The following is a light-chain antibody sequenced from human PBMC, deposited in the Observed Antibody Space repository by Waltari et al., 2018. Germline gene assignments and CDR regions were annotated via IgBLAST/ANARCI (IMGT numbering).Light chain of an antibody. CDR3: QSYDSSLSGSRV. CDR2: GNN. V-gene: IGLV1-40*01. CDR1: RSNIGAGYV. Sequence: QSVLTQPPSVSGAPGQRVTIYCTGSRSNIGAGYVLHWYQQLPGTSPQLLIYGNNNRPSGVPDRFSGSKSGTSASLAITGLQAEDEADYYCQSYDSSLSGSRVFGGGTKLTVL. J-gene: IGLJ3*02.